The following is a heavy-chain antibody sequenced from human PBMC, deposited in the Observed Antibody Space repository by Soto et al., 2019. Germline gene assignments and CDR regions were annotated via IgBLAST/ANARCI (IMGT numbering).Heavy chain of an antibody. CDR1: GGTFSSYA. CDR2: IIPIFGTA. J-gene: IGHJ6*02. D-gene: IGHD3-10*01. V-gene: IGHV1-69*12. CDR3: ARDRTTMVRGVIPGYYYYYGMDV. Sequence: QVQLVQSGAEVKKPGSSVKVSCKASGGTFSSYAISWVRQAPGQGLEWMGGIIPIFGTANYAQKFQGRVTITADESTSTAYMELSRLRSEDTAVYYCARDRTTMVRGVIPGYYYYYGMDVWGQGTTVTVSS.